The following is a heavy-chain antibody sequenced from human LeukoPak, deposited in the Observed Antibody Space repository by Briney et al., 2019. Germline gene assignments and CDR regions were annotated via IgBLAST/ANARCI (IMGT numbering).Heavy chain of an antibody. CDR3: ARDHYNWNDSGSRWFDP. CDR1: GYTFTSYY. J-gene: IGHJ5*02. Sequence: ASVKVSCKASGYTFTSYYMHWVRQAPGQGLEWMGIINPSGGSTSYAQKFQGRVTMTRDTSTSTVYMELSSLRSEDTAVYYRARDHYNWNDSGSRWFDPWGQGTLVTVSS. D-gene: IGHD1-20*01. CDR2: INPSGGST. V-gene: IGHV1-46*01.